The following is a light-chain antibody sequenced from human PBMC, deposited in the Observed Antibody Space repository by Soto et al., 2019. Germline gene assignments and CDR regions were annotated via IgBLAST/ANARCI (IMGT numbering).Light chain of an antibody. CDR3: QQLNSYT. CDR1: QGISSY. V-gene: IGKV1-9*01. J-gene: IGKJ3*01. CDR2: AAS. Sequence: DIQLTQSPSFLSASVGDRVTITCRASQGISSYLAWYQQKPGKAPKLLIYAASTLQSGVPSRFSGSGSGTEFPLTIGSLQHEDFATYYCQQLNSYTFGPGTKVDIK.